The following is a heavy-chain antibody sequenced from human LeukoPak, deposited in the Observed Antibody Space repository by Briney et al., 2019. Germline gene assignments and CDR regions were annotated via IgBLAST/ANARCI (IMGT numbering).Heavy chain of an antibody. D-gene: IGHD3-10*01. CDR3: ARVGESFMVRGVNGDYYYMDV. Sequence: SETLSLTCTVSGGSISSYYWSWIRQPAGKGLEWIGRIYTSGSTNYNPSLKSRVTMSVDTSKNQFSLKLSSVTAADTAVYYCARVGESFMVRGVNGDYYYMDVWGKGTTVTISS. V-gene: IGHV4-4*07. J-gene: IGHJ6*03. CDR1: GGSISSYY. CDR2: IYTSGST.